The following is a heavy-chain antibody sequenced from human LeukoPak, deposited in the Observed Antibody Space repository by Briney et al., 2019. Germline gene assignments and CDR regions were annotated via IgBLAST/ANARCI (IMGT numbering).Heavy chain of an antibody. D-gene: IGHD6-13*01. CDR3: AKAASSSWPSYYYGMDV. J-gene: IGHJ6*02. Sequence: GGSLRLSCAASGFTFSSYGMHWVRQAPGKGLEWVAVISYDGSNKYYADSVKGRFTISRDNSKNTLYLQMNSLRAEDTAVYYCAKAASSSWPSYYYGMDVWGQGTTVTVSS. V-gene: IGHV3-30*18. CDR1: GFTFSSYG. CDR2: ISYDGSNK.